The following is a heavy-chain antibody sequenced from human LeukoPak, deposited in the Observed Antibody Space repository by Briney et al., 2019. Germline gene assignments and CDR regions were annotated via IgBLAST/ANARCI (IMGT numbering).Heavy chain of an antibody. CDR3: ARLHADTYYDFWSGPAGYFQH. V-gene: IGHV4-39*01. Sequence: PSETLSLTCTVSGGSISSSSYYWGWIRQPPGKGLEWIGSIYYSGSTYYNPSLKSRVTISVDTSKNQFSLKLSSVTAADTAVYYCARLHADTYYDFWSGPAGYFQHWGQGTLVTVSS. CDR2: IYYSGST. J-gene: IGHJ1*01. CDR1: GGSISSSSYY. D-gene: IGHD3-3*01.